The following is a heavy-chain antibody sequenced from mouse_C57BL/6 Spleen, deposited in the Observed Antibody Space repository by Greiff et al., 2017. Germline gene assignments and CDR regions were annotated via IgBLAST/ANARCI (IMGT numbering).Heavy chain of an antibody. CDR3: TRGDYYGSSTWFAY. D-gene: IGHD1-1*01. J-gene: IGHJ3*01. Sequence: QVHVKQSGAELVRPGASVTLSCKASGYTFTDYEMHWVKQTPVHGLEWIGAIDPETGGTAYNQKFKGKAILTADKSSSTAYMELRSLTSEDSAVYYCTRGDYYGSSTWFAYWGQGTLVTVSA. V-gene: IGHV1-15*01. CDR2: IDPETGGT. CDR1: GYTFTDYE.